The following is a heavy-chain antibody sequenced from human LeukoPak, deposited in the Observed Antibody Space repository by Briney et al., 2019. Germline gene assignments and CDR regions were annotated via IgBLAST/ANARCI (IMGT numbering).Heavy chain of an antibody. Sequence: PGRSLRLSCAASGFTFSSYGMHWVRQAPGKGLEWVAVVSFDGSNKYYADSVKGRFTISRDNSKNTLYLQMNSLRAEDTAVYYCARIGVRGVIADYWGQGTLVTVSS. CDR2: VSFDGSNK. V-gene: IGHV3-30*03. D-gene: IGHD3-10*01. J-gene: IGHJ4*02. CDR3: ARIGVRGVIADY. CDR1: GFTFSSYG.